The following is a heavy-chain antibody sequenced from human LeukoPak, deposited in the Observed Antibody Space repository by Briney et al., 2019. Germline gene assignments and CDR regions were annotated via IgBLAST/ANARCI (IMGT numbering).Heavy chain of an antibody. CDR3: ARDRHCVNGVGHSPSGMDV. V-gene: IGHV3-7*01. CDR1: GFTFSSYW. J-gene: IGHJ6*02. D-gene: IGHD2-8*01. CDR2: IKQDGSEK. Sequence: GGSLRLSCAASGFTFSSYWMSWVRQAPGKGPEWVANIKQDGSEKYYVDSVKGRFTISRDNAKNSLYLQMNSLRAEDTAVYYCARDRHCVNGVGHSPSGMDVWGQGTKVT.